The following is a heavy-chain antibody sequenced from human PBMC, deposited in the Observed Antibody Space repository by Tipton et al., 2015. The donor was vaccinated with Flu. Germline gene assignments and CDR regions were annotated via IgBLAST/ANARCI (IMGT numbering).Heavy chain of an antibody. CDR3: ARDEGVVNYYFGMDV. V-gene: IGHV3-33*01. CDR2: IWYDGSNI. J-gene: IGHJ6*02. CDR1: GFDFSVYG. Sequence: RSLRLSCKASGFDFSVYGMHWARQAPGKGLEWVAVIWYDGSNIHYADSVKGRFTVSRDNFRNTLYLQMNGLRVDDTGVYYCARDEGVVNYYFGMDVWGQGTTVSVSS.